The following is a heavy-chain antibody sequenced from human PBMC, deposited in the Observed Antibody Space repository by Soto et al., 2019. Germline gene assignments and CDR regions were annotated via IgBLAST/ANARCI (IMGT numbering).Heavy chain of an antibody. J-gene: IGHJ4*02. CDR3: ARDLGRGWYSDY. Sequence: GGSLRLACAASGFTFSSYAMHWVRQAPGKGLEWVAVISYDGSNKYYADSVKGRFTISRDNSKNTLYLQMNSLRAEDTAVYYCARDLGRGWYSDYWGQGTLVTVSS. D-gene: IGHD6-19*01. V-gene: IGHV3-30-3*01. CDR2: ISYDGSNK. CDR1: GFTFSSYA.